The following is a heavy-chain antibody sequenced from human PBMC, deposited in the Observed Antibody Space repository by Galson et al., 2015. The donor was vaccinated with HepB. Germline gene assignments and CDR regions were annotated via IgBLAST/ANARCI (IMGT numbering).Heavy chain of an antibody. Sequence: SLRLSCAASGFTFSRYAMHWVRQAPGKGLEWVAIISYDGSNENYADSVRGRFTISRDNSRGTLYVQMDSLKTEDTAVYYCAKRDVAYRSSSGGFDYWGQGTLVTVSS. V-gene: IGHV3-30*18. CDR3: AKRDVAYRSSSGGFDY. J-gene: IGHJ4*02. CDR2: ISYDGSNE. CDR1: GFTFSRYA. D-gene: IGHD6-6*01.